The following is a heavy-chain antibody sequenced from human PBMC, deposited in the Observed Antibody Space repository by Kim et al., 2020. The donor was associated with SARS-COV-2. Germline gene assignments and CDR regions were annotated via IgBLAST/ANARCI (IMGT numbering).Heavy chain of an antibody. D-gene: IGHD3-22*01. CDR2: ISWNSGSI. CDR3: AKASYYYDSSGYPRPGY. V-gene: IGHV3-9*01. J-gene: IGHJ4*03. CDR1: GFTFDDYA. Sequence: GASLRLSCAASGFTFDDYAMHWVRQAPGKGLEWVSGISWNSGSIGYADSVKGRFTISRDNAKNSLYLQMNSLRAEDTALYYCAKASYYYDSSGYPRPGY.